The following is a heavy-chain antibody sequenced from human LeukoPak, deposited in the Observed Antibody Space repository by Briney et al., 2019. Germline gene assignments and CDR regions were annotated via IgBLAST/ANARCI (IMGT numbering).Heavy chain of an antibody. V-gene: IGHV3-30*02. D-gene: IGHD3-22*01. J-gene: IGHJ4*02. CDR3: AKFAYDSTGYYAGFDY. CDR2: IRYDGSNK. Sequence: PGGSLRLSCAASGFMFSSHGMHWVRQARGKALEWVAFIRYDGSNKYYADSVKGRFTISRDNSKNTVYLQMNSLRAEDTTVYYCAKFAYDSTGYYAGFDYWGQGTLVTVSS. CDR1: GFMFSSHG.